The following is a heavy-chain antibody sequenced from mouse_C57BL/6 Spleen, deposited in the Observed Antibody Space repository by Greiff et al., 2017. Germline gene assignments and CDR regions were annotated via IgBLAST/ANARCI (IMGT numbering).Heavy chain of an antibody. CDR3: ARRSMIRRYFDV. V-gene: IGHV1-82*01. Sequence: QVQLQQSGPELVKPGASVKISCKASGYAFSSSRMNWVKQRPGKGLEWIGRIYPGDGDTNYNGKFKGKATLTADKASSTAYMQLSSMTSEDSAVYFCARRSMIRRYFDVWGTGTTVTVSS. D-gene: IGHD2-4*01. CDR1: GYAFSSSR. CDR2: IYPGDGDT. J-gene: IGHJ1*03.